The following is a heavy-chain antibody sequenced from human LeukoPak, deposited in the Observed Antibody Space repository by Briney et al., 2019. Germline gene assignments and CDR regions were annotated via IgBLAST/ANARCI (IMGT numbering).Heavy chain of an antibody. D-gene: IGHD5-12*01. CDR2: ISGSGGSS. Sequence: PGGSLRLSCEASGFTFSSYAMNWVRQAPGRGLEWVSGISGSGGSSHYADPVKGRFSISRDNSKNTLYLQMSSLRADDTAEYYCTQVPVTTISGWGQGTMVTVSS. V-gene: IGHV3-23*01. CDR3: TQVPVTTISG. CDR1: GFTFSSYA. J-gene: IGHJ3*01.